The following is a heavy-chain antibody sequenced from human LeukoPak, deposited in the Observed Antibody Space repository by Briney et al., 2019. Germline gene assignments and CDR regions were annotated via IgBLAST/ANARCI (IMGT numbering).Heavy chain of an antibody. CDR3: ARVGSSTGGDAFDI. Sequence: SETLSLTCTVSGGSISSGDYYWNWIRQPPGKGLEWMGYIYYSGSTAYNPSLKSRVTISVDTSKNQFSLKLSSVTAADTAVYYCARVGSSTGGDAFDIWGQGTMVTVSS. D-gene: IGHD6-6*01. V-gene: IGHV4-30-4*02. CDR2: IYYSGST. J-gene: IGHJ3*02. CDR1: GGSISSGDYY.